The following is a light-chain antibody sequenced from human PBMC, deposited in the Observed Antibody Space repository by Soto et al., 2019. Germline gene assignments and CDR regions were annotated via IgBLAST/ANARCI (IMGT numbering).Light chain of an antibody. Sequence: QSVLTQPPAPSGTPGQRVTISCSGSSSNIGANTVSWYQQLPGTAPKLLIYGDYQRPSGVPERFSGSNSGTSASLAISGLQAEDEADYYCQCYDARLGGSGLFGGGTQLTVL. CDR2: GDY. CDR3: QCYDARLGGSGL. V-gene: IGLV1-44*01. CDR1: SSNIGANT. J-gene: IGLJ2*01.